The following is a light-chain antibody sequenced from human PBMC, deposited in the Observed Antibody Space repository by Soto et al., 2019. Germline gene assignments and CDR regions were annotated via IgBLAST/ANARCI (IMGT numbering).Light chain of an antibody. V-gene: IGKV1-5*01. CDR2: DAS. CDR3: QQYNSYVFT. J-gene: IGKJ3*01. Sequence: DIQMNQSPSTLSASVGARVPSTCRASQCILSRLAWYQQKPGKAPKLLIYDASSVASRVPSRFSRSGSGTEFTLTICRLQPDDFATYSCQQYNSYVFTFGPGTKVDIK. CDR1: QCILSR.